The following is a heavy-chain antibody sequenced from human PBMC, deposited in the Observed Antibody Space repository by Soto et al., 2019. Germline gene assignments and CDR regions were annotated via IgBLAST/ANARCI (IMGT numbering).Heavy chain of an antibody. V-gene: IGHV1-69*01. CDR3: ARDPGVAAAGTGDAFDI. D-gene: IGHD6-13*01. CDR2: IIPIFGTA. J-gene: IGHJ3*02. CDR1: GGTFSSYA. Sequence: QVQLVQSGAEVKKPGSSVKVSCKASGGTFSSYAISWVRQAPGQGLEWMGGIIPIFGTANYAQKFQGRVTITADESTSTAYMELSSLRSEDTAVYYCARDPGVAAAGTGDAFDIWGQGTMVTVSS.